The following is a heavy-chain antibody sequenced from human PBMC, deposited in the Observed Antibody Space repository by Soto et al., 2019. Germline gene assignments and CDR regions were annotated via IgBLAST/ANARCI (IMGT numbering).Heavy chain of an antibody. CDR3: ARGNQLAPLYYYYGMDV. CDR2: IWYDGSNK. CDR1: GFTFSSYG. V-gene: IGHV3-33*01. J-gene: IGHJ6*02. D-gene: IGHD6-13*01. Sequence: QVQLVESGGGVVQPGRSLRLSCAASGFTFSSYGMHWVRQAPGKGLEWVAVIWYDGSNKYYADSVKGRFTISRDNSKNTLYLQMNSLRAEDTAVYYCARGNQLAPLYYYYGMDVWGQGTTVTVSS.